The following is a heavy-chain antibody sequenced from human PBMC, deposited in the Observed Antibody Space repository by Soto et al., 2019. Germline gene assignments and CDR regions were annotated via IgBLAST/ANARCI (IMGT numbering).Heavy chain of an antibody. CDR2: ISYDGKNK. CDR1: GFTLSAYT. Sequence: QVQLVESGGGVVQPGRSLRLSCAASGFTLSAYTMHWVRQPPGKGLEWVAVISYDGKNKRYTDPVKGRFTVSRDNSKSTVYLQMNSLKSEDTALYYCARDGYSGRSDGFDIWGQGTMVTVSS. V-gene: IGHV3-30*04. D-gene: IGHD1-26*01. CDR3: ARDGYSGRSDGFDI. J-gene: IGHJ3*02.